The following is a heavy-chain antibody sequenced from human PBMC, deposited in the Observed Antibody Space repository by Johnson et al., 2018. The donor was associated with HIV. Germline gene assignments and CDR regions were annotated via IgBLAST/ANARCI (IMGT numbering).Heavy chain of an antibody. CDR1: GFTFDDYA. Sequence: VQLVESGGVAVQPGGSLRLSCTASGFTFDDYALHWGRPAPGQGLEWVSLISWDGGSTYYADSVKGRFTISRDNSKNSLYLQLNSLRAEDTALYYCAKGSPYTSSWLDALDIWGQGTMVTVSS. D-gene: IGHD6-13*01. V-gene: IGHV3-43D*03. CDR3: AKGSPYTSSWLDALDI. CDR2: ISWDGGST. J-gene: IGHJ3*02.